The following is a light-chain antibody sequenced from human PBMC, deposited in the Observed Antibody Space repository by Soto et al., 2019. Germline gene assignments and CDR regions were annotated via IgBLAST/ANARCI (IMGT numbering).Light chain of an antibody. CDR2: GAS. J-gene: IGKJ4*01. Sequence: DIVLTQSPGTLSLSAGETAILSCRASQSVSGTYLAWYQHKPGQAPRLLIYGASSRATGIPDRFSGSGSGTDFNITISRLEHEGFAVYYCQKYGGSPLLTFGGGTKVEIK. CDR1: QSVSGTY. V-gene: IGKV3-20*01. CDR3: QKYGGSPLLT.